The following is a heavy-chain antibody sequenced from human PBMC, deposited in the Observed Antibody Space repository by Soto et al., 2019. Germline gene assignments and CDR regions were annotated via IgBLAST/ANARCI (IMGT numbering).Heavy chain of an antibody. V-gene: IGHV4-59*01. Sequence: SETLSLTCTFSGGSISSYYWNWIRQSPGKGLEWIGYIYYSGSINYNPSLKSRVTISMDTSKNQFSLKLSSVTAADTAVFYCAGSRDGYNPFDYWGQGPLVTVSS. CDR1: GGSISSYY. D-gene: IGHD5-12*01. CDR3: AGSRDGYNPFDY. CDR2: IYYSGSI. J-gene: IGHJ4*02.